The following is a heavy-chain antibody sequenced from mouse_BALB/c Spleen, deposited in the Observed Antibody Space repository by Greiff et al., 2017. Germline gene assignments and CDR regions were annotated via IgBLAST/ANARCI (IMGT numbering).Heavy chain of an antibody. CDR1: GYTFTSYN. Sequence: QVQLQQPGAELVKPGASVKMSCKASGYTFTSYNMHWVKQTPGQGLEWIGAIYPGNGDTSYNQKFKGKATLTADKSSSTAYMQLSSLTSEDSAVYYCANSSVYYAMDYWGQGTSVTVSS. D-gene: IGHD3-1*01. CDR3: ANSSVYYAMDY. V-gene: IGHV1-12*01. J-gene: IGHJ4*01. CDR2: IYPGNGDT.